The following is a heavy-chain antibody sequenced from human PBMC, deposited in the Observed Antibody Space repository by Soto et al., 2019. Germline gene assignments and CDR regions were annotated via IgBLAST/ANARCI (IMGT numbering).Heavy chain of an antibody. CDR1: GFTFSSYS. D-gene: IGHD6-19*01. CDR3: ARSEQWLVSAFDI. Sequence: EVQLVESGGGLVQHGGSLRLSCAASGFTFSSYSMNWVRQAPGKGLEWVSYISSSSSTIYYADSVKGRFTISRDNAKNSRYLQMNRLRAEDTAVYYCARSEQWLVSAFDIWGQGTMVTFSS. V-gene: IGHV3-48*01. CDR2: ISSSSSTI. J-gene: IGHJ3*02.